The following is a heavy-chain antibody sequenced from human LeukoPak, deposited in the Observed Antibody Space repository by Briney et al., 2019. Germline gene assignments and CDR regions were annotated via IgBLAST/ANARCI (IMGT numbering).Heavy chain of an antibody. Sequence: GESLKISRKGSGYTFTPYWIGWVRQMPGKGLEWMGIIYPGDSDTRYSPSFQGQVTISADKSISTAYLQWSSLKASDTAMYYCARQRDMRTWFDPWGQGTLVTVSS. J-gene: IGHJ5*02. CDR2: IYPGDSDT. CDR3: ARQRDMRTWFDP. D-gene: IGHD2-15*01. CDR1: GYTFTPYW. V-gene: IGHV5-51*01.